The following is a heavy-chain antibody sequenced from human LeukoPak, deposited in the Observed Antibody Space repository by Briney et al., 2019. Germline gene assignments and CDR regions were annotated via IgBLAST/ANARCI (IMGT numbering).Heavy chain of an antibody. CDR2: VSSTGSGT. Sequence: GGSLRLSCVASGFTFSTYGMSWVRQAPGKGLEWVAAVSSTGSGTYYPDSLKGRFIISRDNSQSTVFLQMSSLRPEDTAFYFCAKDGPLLWFGPTDAWGQAILVTVSS. J-gene: IGHJ5*02. CDR3: AKDGPLLWFGPTDA. V-gene: IGHV3-23*01. D-gene: IGHD3-10*01. CDR1: GFTFSTYG.